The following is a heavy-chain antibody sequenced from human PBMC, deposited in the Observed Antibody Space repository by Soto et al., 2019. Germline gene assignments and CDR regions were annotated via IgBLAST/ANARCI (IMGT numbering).Heavy chain of an antibody. V-gene: IGHV4-31*03. Sequence: QVQLQESGPGLVKPSQTLSLTCTVSGGSISSGGYYWSWIRQHPGKGLEWIGYIYYSGSTYYNPSLNSRVTISVYTSKDQFSLKLSSVTAADTAVYYCARRLTTVTSYYYYYGMDVLGQGTTVTVSS. D-gene: IGHD4-4*01. J-gene: IGHJ6*02. CDR3: ARRLTTVTSYYYYYGMDV. CDR2: IYYSGST. CDR1: GGSISSGGYY.